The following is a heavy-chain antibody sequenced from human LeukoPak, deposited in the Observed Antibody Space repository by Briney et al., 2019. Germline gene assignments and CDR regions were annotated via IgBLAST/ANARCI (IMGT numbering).Heavy chain of an antibody. CDR2: INGDGSST. D-gene: IGHD6-6*01. CDR1: GFTFSTYW. Sequence: GGSLRLSCAASGFTFSTYWMHWVRQAPGKGLVWVSRINGDGSSTIYADSVKGRFTISRDNSKNTLYLQMNSLRVEDTAVYYCASSVGDSSSSNWFDPWGQGTLVTVSS. CDR3: ASSVGDSSSSNWFDP. J-gene: IGHJ5*02. V-gene: IGHV3-74*01.